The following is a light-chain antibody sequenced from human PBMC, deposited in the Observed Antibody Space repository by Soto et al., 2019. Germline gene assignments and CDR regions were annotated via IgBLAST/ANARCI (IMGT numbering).Light chain of an antibody. CDR1: QGIRND. Sequence: DIQLTQSPSSLSASVGDRVTITCRTSQGIRNDLGWYQQKQGRAPKRLIYEASILQSGVPSRFSGSGYGTEFSLTISSLQPADFATYFCLQHNDYPRTFGGGTQVAIK. CDR2: EAS. V-gene: IGKV1-17*01. J-gene: IGKJ4*01. CDR3: LQHNDYPRT.